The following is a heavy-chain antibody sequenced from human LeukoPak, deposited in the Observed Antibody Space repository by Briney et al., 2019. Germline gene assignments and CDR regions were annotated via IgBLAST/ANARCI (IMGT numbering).Heavy chain of an antibody. V-gene: IGHV3-30*04. Sequence: GGSLRLSCAASGFTFSSYAMHWVRQAPGKGLEWVAVISYDGSDKYYADSVKGRFTISRDNSKNTLYLQMNSLRAEDTAVYYCARDAIVTDFWGQGTLVTVSS. CDR3: ARDAIVTDF. CDR2: ISYDGSDK. J-gene: IGHJ4*02. D-gene: IGHD1-26*01. CDR1: GFTFSSYA.